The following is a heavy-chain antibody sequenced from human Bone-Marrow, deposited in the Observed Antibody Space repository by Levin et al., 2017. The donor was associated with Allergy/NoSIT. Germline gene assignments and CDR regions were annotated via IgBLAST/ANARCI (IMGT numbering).Heavy chain of an antibody. CDR2: IRTKPYGGTT. D-gene: IGHD5-12*01. CDR1: GFTFGDYA. V-gene: IGHV3-49*03. Sequence: GESLKISCITSGFTFGDYAMSWFRQAPGKGLEWVAFIRTKPYGGTTEYAASVKGRFTISREESISIADLQMNSLNTEDTAVYYCSRNSDKRGNSGYQAYWGQGTLVTVSS. J-gene: IGHJ4*02. CDR3: SRNSDKRGNSGYQAY.